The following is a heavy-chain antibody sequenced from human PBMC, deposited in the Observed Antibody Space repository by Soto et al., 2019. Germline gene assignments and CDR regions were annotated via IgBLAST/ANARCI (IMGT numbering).Heavy chain of an antibody. J-gene: IGHJ6*02. CDR3: ARHSPPLLYGSGPWDV. D-gene: IGHD3-10*01. V-gene: IGHV4-59*08. CDR1: GGSISNSY. CDR2: IYSSGST. Sequence: QVQLQESGPGLVRPSETLSLTCTVSGGSISNSYWSWIRQSPEKGLEWIGYIYSSGSTNYNPSLNSRVTISVDTSKNQLSLKLSSLSAADTAVYYCARHSPPLLYGSGPWDVWGQGTTVTVSS.